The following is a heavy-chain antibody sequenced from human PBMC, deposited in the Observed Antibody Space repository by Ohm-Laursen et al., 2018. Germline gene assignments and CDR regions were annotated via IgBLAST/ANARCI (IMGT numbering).Heavy chain of an antibody. Sequence: GASVKVSCKTSGYTFTRFAINWVRQAPGQGLEWMGIINPSGGSTSYAQKFQGRVTMTRDTSTSTVYMELSSLRPEDTAVYYCARVDTAMVIDYWGQGTLVTVSS. CDR3: ARVDTAMVIDY. J-gene: IGHJ4*02. V-gene: IGHV1-46*01. CDR1: GYTFTRFA. D-gene: IGHD5-18*01. CDR2: INPSGGST.